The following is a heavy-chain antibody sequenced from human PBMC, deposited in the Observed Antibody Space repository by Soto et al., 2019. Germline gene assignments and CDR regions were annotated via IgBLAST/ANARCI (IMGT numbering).Heavy chain of an antibody. J-gene: IGHJ4*02. CDR1: GFPLATYW. CDR3: ARVAYRWNGKDY. Sequence: GGSLRLSCAASGFPLATYWMTWVRPAPGKGLEWVANIKPDGSEKTYLDSVKGRFTISRDDAENSLLLQMNSLRAEDTGVYYCARVAYRWNGKDYWGRGTLVTVSS. V-gene: IGHV3-7*04. D-gene: IGHD1-1*01. CDR2: IKPDGSEK.